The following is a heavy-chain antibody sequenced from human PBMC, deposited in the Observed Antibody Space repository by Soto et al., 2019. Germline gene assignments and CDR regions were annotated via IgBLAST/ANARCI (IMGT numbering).Heavy chain of an antibody. CDR2: IYYSGST. D-gene: IGHD6-19*01. CDR3: VSGYSGYSRGRYCNSHYGLQV. CDR1: GGSISSYY. Sequence: PSETLSLTCTVSGGSISSYYWSWIRQPPGKGLEWIGYIYYSGSTNYNPSLKSRVTISVDTSKNQFSLKLSSVTAADTAVYYCVSGYSGYSRGRYCNSHYGLQVWPDGPPVTVSS. V-gene: IGHV4-59*01. J-gene: IGHJ6*04.